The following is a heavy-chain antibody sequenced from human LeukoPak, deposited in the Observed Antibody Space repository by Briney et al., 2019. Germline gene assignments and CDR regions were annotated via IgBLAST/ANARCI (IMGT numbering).Heavy chain of an antibody. CDR3: ARSITMIVVVIGYFDY. J-gene: IGHJ4*02. Sequence: ASVKVSCKASGYTFTGYYMHWVRQAPGQGLEWMGWINPNSGGTNYAQKFQGRVTMTRDTSISTAYMELSRLRSDDTAVCYCARSITMIVVVIGYFDYWGQGTLVTVSS. CDR2: INPNSGGT. V-gene: IGHV1-2*02. D-gene: IGHD3-22*01. CDR1: GYTFTGYY.